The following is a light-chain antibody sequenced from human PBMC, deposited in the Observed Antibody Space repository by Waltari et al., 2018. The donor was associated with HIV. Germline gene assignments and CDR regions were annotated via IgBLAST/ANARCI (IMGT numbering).Light chain of an antibody. CDR1: SRAVGGYNY. CDR3: SSYAGSNNFGV. Sequence: QSALTQPPSASGSPGQSVTISCTGTSRAVGGYNYFSWYQQHPGKAPKLMIYEVSKRPSGVPDRFSGSKSGNTASLTVSGLQAEDEADYYCSSYAGSNNFGVFGGGTKLTVL. J-gene: IGLJ2*01. CDR2: EVS. V-gene: IGLV2-8*01.